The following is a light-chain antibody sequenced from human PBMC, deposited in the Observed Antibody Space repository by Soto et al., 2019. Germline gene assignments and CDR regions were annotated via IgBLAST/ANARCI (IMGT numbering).Light chain of an antibody. Sequence: DIQMTQSPSTLSASVEDGVTITCRASQSIRSWLAWYQQKPGKAPKLLIYQASSLESGVPSRFSGSGSGTEFTLTISTRQPDVFETNYSQKYNSNPLTSGGGTKGEIK. V-gene: IGKV1-5*03. CDR1: QSIRSW. CDR2: QAS. J-gene: IGKJ4*01. CDR3: QKYNSNPLT.